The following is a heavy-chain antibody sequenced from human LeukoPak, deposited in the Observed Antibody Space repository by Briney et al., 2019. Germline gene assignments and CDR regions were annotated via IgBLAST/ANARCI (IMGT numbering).Heavy chain of an antibody. Sequence: SETLSLTCTVYGGSFSGYWSWIRQPPGKGLEWIGEINHGGSTNYNPSLKSRVTISLDTSKNQFSLKLSSVTAADTAVYYCARLGASDIVVVPAAMFDYWGQGTLVTVSS. CDR3: ARLGASDIVVVPAAMFDY. J-gene: IGHJ4*02. V-gene: IGHV4-34*01. CDR1: GGSFSGY. CDR2: INHGGST. D-gene: IGHD2-2*01.